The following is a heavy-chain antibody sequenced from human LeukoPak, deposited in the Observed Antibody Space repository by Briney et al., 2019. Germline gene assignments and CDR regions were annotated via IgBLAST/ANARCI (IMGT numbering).Heavy chain of an antibody. J-gene: IGHJ6*04. D-gene: IGHD3-10*02. Sequence: SGGSLRLSCTASGFTFGDYAISWVRQAPGKGLEWVSYISSSGSTIYYADSVKGRFTISRDNAKNSLYLQMNSLRAEDTAVYYCAELGITMIGGVWGKGTTVTISS. CDR3: AELGITMIGGV. CDR2: ISSSGSTI. V-gene: IGHV3-48*03. CDR1: GFTFGDYA.